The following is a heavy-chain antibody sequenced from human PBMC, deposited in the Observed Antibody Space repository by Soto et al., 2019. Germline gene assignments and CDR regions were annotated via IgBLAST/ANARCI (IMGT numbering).Heavy chain of an antibody. V-gene: IGHV3-30-3*01. CDR2: ISYDGSNK. Sequence: QVQLVESGGVVVQPGRSLRLSCAASGFTFSSYAMHWVRQAPGKGLEWVAVISYDGSNKYYADSVKGRFTISRDNSKNTLYLQMNSLRAEDTAVYYCAREEPSGEGAYDYWGQGTLVTVSS. D-gene: IGHD1-26*01. J-gene: IGHJ4*02. CDR3: AREEPSGEGAYDY. CDR1: GFTFSSYA.